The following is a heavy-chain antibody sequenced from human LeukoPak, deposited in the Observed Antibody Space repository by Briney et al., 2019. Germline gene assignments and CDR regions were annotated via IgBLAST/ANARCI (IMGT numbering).Heavy chain of an antibody. J-gene: IGHJ5*02. Sequence: PSETLSLTCAVYGGSFSGYYWSWIRQPPGKGLEWIGEINHSGSTNYNPSLKSRVTISVDTSKNQFSLKLSSVTAADTAVYYCARVVYGDYLNWFDPWGQGTLVTVSS. V-gene: IGHV4-34*01. CDR3: ARVVYGDYLNWFDP. D-gene: IGHD4-17*01. CDR1: GGSFSGYY. CDR2: INHSGST.